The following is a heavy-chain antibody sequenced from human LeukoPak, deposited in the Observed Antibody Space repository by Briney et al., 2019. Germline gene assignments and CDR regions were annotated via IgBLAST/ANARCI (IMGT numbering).Heavy chain of an antibody. Sequence: SETLSLTCIVSGGSISSYYWSWIRQPPGKGLEWIGYIYYSGSTNYNPSLKNRLTISIDTSKNQFSLKLSSMTAADTAVYYCARHYYDSSGYWAFDYWGQGTLVTVSS. D-gene: IGHD3-22*01. CDR2: IYYSGST. CDR3: ARHYYDSSGYWAFDY. CDR1: GGSISSYY. V-gene: IGHV4-59*08. J-gene: IGHJ4*02.